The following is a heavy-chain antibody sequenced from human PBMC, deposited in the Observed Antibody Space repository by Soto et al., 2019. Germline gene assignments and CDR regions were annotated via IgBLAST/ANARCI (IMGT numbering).Heavy chain of an antibody. V-gene: IGHV1-58*01. CDR1: GFTFTSSA. D-gene: IGHD6-13*01. J-gene: IGHJ4*02. CDR3: AADPGFSSSWYGRIDY. Sequence: ASVKVSCKASGFTFTSSAVQWVRQARGQRLEWIGWIVVGSGNTNYAQKFQERVTITRDMSTSTAYMELSSLRSEDTAVYYCAADPGFSSSWYGRIDYWGQGTLVTVSS. CDR2: IVVGSGNT.